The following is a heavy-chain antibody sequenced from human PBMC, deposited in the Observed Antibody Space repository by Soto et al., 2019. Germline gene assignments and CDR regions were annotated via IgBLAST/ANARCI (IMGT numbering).Heavy chain of an antibody. CDR2: IYYSGIT. V-gene: IGHV4-39*01. CDR1: GGSISSSSYY. CDR3: ARPGGGNYYYYGMDV. J-gene: IGHJ6*02. D-gene: IGHD2-15*01. Sequence: SETLSLTCTVSGGSISSSSYYWGWIRQPPGKGLEWIGSIYYSGITYYNPSLKSRVTISVDTSKNQFSLKLSSVTAADTAVYYCARPGGGNYYYYGMDVWGQGTTVTVSS.